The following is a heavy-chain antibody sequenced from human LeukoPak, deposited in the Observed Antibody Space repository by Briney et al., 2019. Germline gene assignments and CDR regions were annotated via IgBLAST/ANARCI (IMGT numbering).Heavy chain of an antibody. V-gene: IGHV1-18*01. CDR3: ARPNYDLLTGYYPLLDV. D-gene: IGHD3-9*01. CDR1: GYTFTSYG. J-gene: IGHJ6*02. Sequence: ASVKVSCKASGYTFTSYGISWVRQAPGQGLEWMGWISAYNGNTNYAQKLQGRVTMTTDTSTSTAYMELRSLRSEDTAVYYCARPNYDLLTGYYPLLDVWGQGTTVTVSS. CDR2: ISAYNGNT.